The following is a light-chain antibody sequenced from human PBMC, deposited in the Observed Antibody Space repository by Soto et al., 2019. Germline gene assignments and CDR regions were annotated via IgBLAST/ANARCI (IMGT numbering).Light chain of an antibody. CDR3: QQYDNLHLT. CDR2: DAS. CDR1: QDISNY. J-gene: IGKJ4*01. V-gene: IGKV1-33*01. Sequence: DIQMTQSPSSLSASVGDRVTITCQASQDISNYLNWYQQKPGKAPKLLIYDASNLEPGVPSRFSGSGSGTDFTFTISSLQPEDIATYYCQQYDNLHLTFGGGTKVEIK.